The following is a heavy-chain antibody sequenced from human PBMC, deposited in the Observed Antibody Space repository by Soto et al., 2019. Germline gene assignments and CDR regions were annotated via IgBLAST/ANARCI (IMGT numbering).Heavy chain of an antibody. CDR3: ARGPRGRYDYGFEP. Sequence: QVQLQESGPGLVKPSETLSLTCTVSGGSISIYYWSWIRQPPGKRLEWIGSIYHTGSTNYNPSLKSRVTXXIXTXXHQFSLKLSSATAADTAVYYCARGPRGRYDYGFEPWGQGTLVTVSS. V-gene: IGHV4-59*01. J-gene: IGHJ5*02. CDR1: GGSISIYY. D-gene: IGHD3-16*01. CDR2: IYHTGST.